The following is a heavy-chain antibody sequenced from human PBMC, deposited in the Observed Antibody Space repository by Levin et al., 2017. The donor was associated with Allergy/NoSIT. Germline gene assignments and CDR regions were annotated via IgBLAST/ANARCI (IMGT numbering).Heavy chain of an antibody. V-gene: IGHV1-8*01. CDR1: GYTFTSYD. D-gene: IGHD3-9*01. J-gene: IGHJ4*02. Sequence: ASVKVSCKASGYTFTSYDINWVRQATGQGLEWMGWMNPNSGNTGYAQKFQGRVTMTRNTSISTAYMELSSLRSEDTAVYYCARAVRGGIFCPLWGQGTLVTVSS. CDR2: MNPNSGNT. CDR3: ARAVRGGIFCPL.